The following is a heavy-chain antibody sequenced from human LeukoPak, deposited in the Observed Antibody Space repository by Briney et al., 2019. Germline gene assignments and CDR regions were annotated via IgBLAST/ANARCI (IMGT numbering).Heavy chain of an antibody. CDR1: GGSISSGGYS. Sequence: PSQTRSLTCAVSGGSISSGGYSWSWIRQPPGKGLEWIGYIYHSGSTYYNPSLKSRVTISVDRSKNQFSLKLSSVTAADTAVYYCARGYCSSTSCYGFDYWGQGTLVTVSS. CDR3: ARGYCSSTSCYGFDY. CDR2: IYHSGST. D-gene: IGHD2-2*01. J-gene: IGHJ4*02. V-gene: IGHV4-30-2*01.